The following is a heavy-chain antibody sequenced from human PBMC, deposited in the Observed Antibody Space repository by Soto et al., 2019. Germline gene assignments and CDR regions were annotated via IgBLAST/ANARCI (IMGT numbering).Heavy chain of an antibody. CDR1: CYTFTSYF. V-gene: IGHV1-18*01. Sequence: SAEVSFKTSCYTFTSYFITWVRQAPGQGLEWMGWISVYNGNTNYAQMLQGRVTMTTDTSTSTGYLELRSLRSDDTAVYYCARQNYYSGMDVWGQGTTVTVSS. CDR3: ARQNYYSGMDV. J-gene: IGHJ6*02. CDR2: ISVYNGNT.